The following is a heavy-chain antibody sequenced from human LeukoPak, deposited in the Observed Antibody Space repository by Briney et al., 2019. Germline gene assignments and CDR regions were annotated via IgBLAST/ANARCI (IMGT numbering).Heavy chain of an antibody. CDR1: GYTFTSSD. J-gene: IGHJ5*02. V-gene: IGHV1-8*01. D-gene: IGHD3-22*01. Sequence: ASVKVSCKASGYTFTSSDINWVRQATGQGLEWMGWMNPNSGNTGYAQKFQGRVTMTRNTSISTAYMELSSLRSEDTAVYYCARGRYAHSSGYYPHLPWGQGTLVTVSS. CDR3: ARGRYAHSSGYYPHLP. CDR2: MNPNSGNT.